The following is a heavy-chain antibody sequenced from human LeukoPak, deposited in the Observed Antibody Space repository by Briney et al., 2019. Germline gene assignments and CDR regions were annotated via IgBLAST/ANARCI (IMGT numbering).Heavy chain of an antibody. CDR1: GGSISSGGHY. CDR3: ARSSTSSLGRAYDV. CDR2: IYYSGST. J-gene: IGHJ3*01. Sequence: SQTLSLTCTVSGGSISSGGHYWSWIRQHPGKGLEWIGYIYYSGSTYYNPSLKSRATISVDTSTSQFSLKLNSVTAADTAIYFCARSSTSSLGRAYDVWGQGTMVTVSS. V-gene: IGHV4-31*03. D-gene: IGHD2/OR15-2a*01.